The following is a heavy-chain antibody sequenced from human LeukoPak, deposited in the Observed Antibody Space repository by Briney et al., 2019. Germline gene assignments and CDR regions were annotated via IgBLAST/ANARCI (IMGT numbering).Heavy chain of an antibody. CDR1: GGTFSSYA. J-gene: IGHJ4*02. CDR3: ARDHSRWELLPDY. V-gene: IGHV1-69*04. Sequence: SVKVSCKASGGTFSSYAISWVRQAPGQGLGWMGRIIPILGIANYAQKFQGRVTITADKSTSTAYMELSSLRSEDTAVYYCARDHSRWELLPDYRGQGTLVTVSS. CDR2: IIPILGIA. D-gene: IGHD1-26*01.